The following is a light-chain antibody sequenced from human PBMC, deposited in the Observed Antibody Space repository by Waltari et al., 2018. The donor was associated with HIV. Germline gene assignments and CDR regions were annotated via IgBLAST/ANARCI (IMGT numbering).Light chain of an antibody. Sequence: QSALTQPASVSGSPGQSITISCTGTSSAVGGSNYVYWYQQHTGNAPKLMIYDVSKRPSGVSNRFSGSKSGNTASLTISGLQAEDEADYYCCSYAGSSTYVFGTGTKVTVL. CDR1: SSAVGGSNY. CDR3: CSYAGSSTYV. J-gene: IGLJ1*01. CDR2: DVS. V-gene: IGLV2-23*02.